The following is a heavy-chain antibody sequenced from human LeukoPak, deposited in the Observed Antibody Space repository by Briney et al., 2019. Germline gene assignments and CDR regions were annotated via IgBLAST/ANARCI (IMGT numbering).Heavy chain of an antibody. V-gene: IGHV1-2*02. Sequence: ASVKVSCKASGYTFSVYYMHWVRQAPGQGLEWMGWINPNSGGTNYAQKFQGGFTMTRDTSISTAYMELARLRSDDTAVYYCARDPAQSYYMDVWGKGTTVTVSS. CDR1: GYTFSVYY. CDR2: INPNSGGT. J-gene: IGHJ6*03. CDR3: ARDPAQSYYMDV.